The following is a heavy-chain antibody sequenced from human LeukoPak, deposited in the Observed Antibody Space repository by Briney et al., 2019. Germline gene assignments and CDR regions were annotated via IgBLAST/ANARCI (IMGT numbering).Heavy chain of an antibody. V-gene: IGHV3-66*01. CDR2: IYSGGST. D-gene: IGHD3-10*01. CDR3: ARGRDYYGSGGDAFDI. Sequence: PGGSLRLSCAASGFTVSSNYMSWVRQAPGKGLEWVSVIYSGGSTYYADSVKGRFTISRDNSKNTLYLQMNSLRAEDTAVYYCARGRDYYGSGGDAFDIWGQGTMVTVSS. J-gene: IGHJ3*02. CDR1: GFTVSSNY.